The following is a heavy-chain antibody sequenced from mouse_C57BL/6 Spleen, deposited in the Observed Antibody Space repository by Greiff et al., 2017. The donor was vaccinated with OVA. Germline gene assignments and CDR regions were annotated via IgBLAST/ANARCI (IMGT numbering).Heavy chain of an antibody. CDR3: TTSTMIQYYFDY. Sequence: VQLQQSGAELVRPGASVKLSCTASGFNIKDDYMHWVKQRPEQGLEWIGWIDPENGDTEYASKFQGKATITADTSSNTAYLQLSSLTSEDTAVYYCTTSTMIQYYFDYWGQGTTLTVSS. CDR1: GFNIKDDY. CDR2: IDPENGDT. V-gene: IGHV14-4*01. J-gene: IGHJ2*01. D-gene: IGHD2-4*01.